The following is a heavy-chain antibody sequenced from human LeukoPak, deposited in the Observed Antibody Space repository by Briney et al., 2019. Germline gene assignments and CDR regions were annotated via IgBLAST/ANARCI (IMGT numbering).Heavy chain of an antibody. Sequence: SETLSLTCTVSGGSISSYYWSWIRQPPGKGPEWIGYIYYSGSTNYNPSLKSRVTISVDTSKNQFSLELSSVTAADTAVYYCARDTGRNYYYDSSGFSWFDPWGQGTLVTVSS. J-gene: IGHJ5*02. D-gene: IGHD3-22*01. V-gene: IGHV4-59*01. CDR3: ARDTGRNYYYDSSGFSWFDP. CDR2: IYYSGST. CDR1: GGSISSYY.